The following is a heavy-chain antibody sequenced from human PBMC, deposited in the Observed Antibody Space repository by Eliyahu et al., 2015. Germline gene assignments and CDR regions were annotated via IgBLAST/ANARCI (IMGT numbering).Heavy chain of an antibody. D-gene: IGHD4-17*01. CDR2: IFYIGST. J-gene: IGHJ4*02. Sequence: QLQLQESGPGLVKPSETLSLTCTVSGGSISSSSYYWGWIRQPPGKGLEWIGSIFYIGSTYYNPSLKSRVTISLDTSKNQFSLKLSSVTAADTAVYYCARHGDYGYGPFDYWGQGTLVTVSS. CDR3: ARHGDYGYGPFDY. V-gene: IGHV4-39*01. CDR1: GGSISSSSYY.